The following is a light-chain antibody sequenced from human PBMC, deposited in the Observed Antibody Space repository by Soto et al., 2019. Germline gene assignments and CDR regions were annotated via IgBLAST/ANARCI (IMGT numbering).Light chain of an antibody. CDR1: QSVGGN. CDR2: KTS. Sequence: EIILTQSPATLSVSPGETTSLSCRATQSVGGNLGWYQQKPGQTPRLLIYKTSTRATGIPARFSGSGSETEFTLTISSLQYEDFAVYYCQQYARWPVTFGGGTKVEIK. J-gene: IGKJ4*01. CDR3: QQYARWPVT. V-gene: IGKV3-15*01.